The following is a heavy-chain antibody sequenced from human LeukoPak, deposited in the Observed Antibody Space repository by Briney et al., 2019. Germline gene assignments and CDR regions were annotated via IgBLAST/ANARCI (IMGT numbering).Heavy chain of an antibody. CDR2: INHSGST. CDR1: GGSFSGYY. Sequence: SETLSLTCAVYGGSFSGYYWSWIRQPLGKGLEWIGEINHSGSTNYNPSLKSRVTISVDTSKNQFSLKLSSVTAADTAVYYCARVRYYSKSGRYYFDYWGQGTLVTVSS. D-gene: IGHD4-11*01. V-gene: IGHV4-34*01. CDR3: ARVRYYSKSGRYYFDY. J-gene: IGHJ4*02.